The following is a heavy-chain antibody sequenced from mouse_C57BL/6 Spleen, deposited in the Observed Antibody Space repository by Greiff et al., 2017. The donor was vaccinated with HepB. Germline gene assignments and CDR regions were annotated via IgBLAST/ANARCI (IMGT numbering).Heavy chain of an antibody. Sequence: VQRVESGPELVKPGASVKISCKASGYAFSSSWMNWVKQRPGKGLEWIGRIYPGDGDTNYNGKFKGKATLTADKSSSTAYMQLSSLTSEDSAVYFCARTTVVATDYWGQGTTLTVSS. CDR1: GYAFSSSW. J-gene: IGHJ2*01. CDR3: ARTTVVATDY. D-gene: IGHD1-1*01. V-gene: IGHV1-82*01. CDR2: IYPGDGDT.